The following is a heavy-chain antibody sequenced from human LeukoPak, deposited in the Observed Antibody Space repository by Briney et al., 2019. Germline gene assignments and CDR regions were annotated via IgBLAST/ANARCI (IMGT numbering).Heavy chain of an antibody. CDR1: GFTFSSYA. D-gene: IGHD2-2*01. CDR2: ISGSGGST. V-gene: IGHV3-23*01. J-gene: IGHJ1*01. CDR3: ATPAAPDPWGHEYFQH. Sequence: GGSLRLSCAASGFTFSSYAMSWVRQAPGKGLEWVSAISGSGGSTYYADSVKGRFTISRDNSKNTLYLQMNSLRAEDTAVYYCATPAAPDPWGHEYFQHWGQGTLVTVSS.